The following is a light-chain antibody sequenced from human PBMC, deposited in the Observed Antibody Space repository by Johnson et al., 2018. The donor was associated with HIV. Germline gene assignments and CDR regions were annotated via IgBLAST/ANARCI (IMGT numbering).Light chain of an antibody. CDR3: GTWDSSLSAYV. J-gene: IGLJ1*01. CDR2: DNN. Sequence: QPVLTQPPSVSAASGQRVDISCSGGSANIENNYVSWYQQLPGTAPKLLIYDNNKRPSGIPDRFSGSKSGTSATLGITGLQTGAEADYYCGTWDSSLSAYVFGTGTEVTV. CDR1: SANIENNY. V-gene: IGLV1-51*01.